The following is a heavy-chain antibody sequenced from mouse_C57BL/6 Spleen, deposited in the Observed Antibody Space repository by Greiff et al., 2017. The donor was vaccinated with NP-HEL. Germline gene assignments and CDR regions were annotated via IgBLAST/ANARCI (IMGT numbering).Heavy chain of an antibody. J-gene: IGHJ2*01. CDR1: GFTFSSYG. Sequence: EVMLVESGGDLVKPGGSLKLSCAASGFTFSSYGMSWVRQTPDKRLEWVATISSGGSYTYYPDSVKGRFTISRDNAKNTLYLQMSSLKSEDTAMYYCARHNGSSYSLFDYWGQGTTLTVSS. CDR2: ISSGGSYT. CDR3: ARHNGSSYSLFDY. D-gene: IGHD1-1*01. V-gene: IGHV5-6*01.